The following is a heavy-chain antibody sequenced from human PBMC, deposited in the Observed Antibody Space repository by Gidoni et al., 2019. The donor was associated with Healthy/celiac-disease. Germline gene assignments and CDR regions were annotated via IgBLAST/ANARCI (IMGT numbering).Heavy chain of an antibody. CDR3: AKDKGYDILTGHDNWFDP. CDR2: ISWNSGSI. V-gene: IGHV3-9*01. D-gene: IGHD3-9*01. J-gene: IGHJ5*02. Sequence: EVQLVESGGGLVQPGRSLRLSCAASGFTFDDYAMHWVRQAPGKGLEWVSGISWNSGSIGYADSVKGRFTISRDNAKNSLYLQMNSLRAEDTALYYCAKDKGYDILTGHDNWFDPWGQGTLVTVSS. CDR1: GFTFDDYA.